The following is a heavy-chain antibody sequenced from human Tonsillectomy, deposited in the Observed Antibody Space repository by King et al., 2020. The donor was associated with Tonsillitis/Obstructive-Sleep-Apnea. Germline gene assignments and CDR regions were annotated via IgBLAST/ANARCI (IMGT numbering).Heavy chain of an antibody. CDR3: AKESGHIVVVIARHYFDY. D-gene: IGHD2-21*01. J-gene: IGHJ4*02. CDR1: GFTFSSYA. Sequence: VQLVESGGDLVQPGGSLRLSCAASGFTFSSYAMSWVRQAPGKGLEWVSGISVSGDSTYYADSVKGRFTISRDNSKNTLSLQMNSLRAEDTAVYYCAKESGHIVVVIARHYFDYWGQGTLVTVSS. CDR2: ISVSGDST. V-gene: IGHV3-23*04.